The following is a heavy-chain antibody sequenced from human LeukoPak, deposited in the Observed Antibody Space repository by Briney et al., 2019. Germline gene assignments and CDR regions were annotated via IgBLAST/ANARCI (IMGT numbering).Heavy chain of an antibody. J-gene: IGHJ4*02. V-gene: IGHV1-69*13. Sequence: SVKVSCKASGGTFSSYAISWVRQAPGQGLEWMGGIIPIFGTANYAQKFQGRVTITADESTSTAYMELSSLRSEDTAVYYCARANPVYYYGSGSYYPLDYWGQGTLVTVSS. CDR1: GGTFSSYA. CDR3: ARANPVYYYGSGSYYPLDY. D-gene: IGHD3-10*01. CDR2: IIPIFGTA.